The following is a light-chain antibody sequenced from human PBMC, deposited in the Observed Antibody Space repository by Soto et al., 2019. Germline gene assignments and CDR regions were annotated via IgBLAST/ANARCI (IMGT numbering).Light chain of an antibody. Sequence: QSALTQPRSVSGSPEQSVTISCTGTSSDVGAYNYVSWYQQHPGKVPKLMIYDVSRRPSGVPDLFSGSKSGNTASLTISGLQADDEADYYCCSYAGSYTLVFGGGTKLTVL. J-gene: IGLJ3*02. CDR1: SSDVGAYNY. V-gene: IGLV2-11*01. CDR3: CSYAGSYTLV. CDR2: DVS.